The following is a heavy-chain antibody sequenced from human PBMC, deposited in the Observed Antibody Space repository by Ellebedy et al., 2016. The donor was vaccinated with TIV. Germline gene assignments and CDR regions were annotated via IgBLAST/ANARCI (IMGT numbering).Heavy chain of an antibody. V-gene: IGHV3-7*01. CDR1: GFTFSSYS. J-gene: IGHJ5*02. Sequence: GESLKISXAASGFTFSSYSMNWVRQAPGKGLEWVANIKQDGSENYYVDSVKGRFTISRDNAKNSLYLQMSRLRVEDTAVYYCARDQFFADLTAPNWFDPWGQGTLVTVSS. CDR2: IKQDGSEN. CDR3: ARDQFFADLTAPNWFDP.